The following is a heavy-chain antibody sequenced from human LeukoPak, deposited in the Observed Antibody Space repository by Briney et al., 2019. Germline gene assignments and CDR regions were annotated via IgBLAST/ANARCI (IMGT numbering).Heavy chain of an antibody. CDR3: VKGRISDDGLDF. J-gene: IGHJ4*02. Sequence: GGSLRLSCAASGFTFSRSAMTWVRPTPGKGLDWVSSISSSGNTYYADSVKGRFTISRDNSKNMLYLQMNSLRAEDTAVYYCVKGRISDDGLDFWGQGTLVTVSS. CDR2: ISSSGNT. CDR1: GFTFSRSA. D-gene: IGHD6-13*01. V-gene: IGHV3-23*01.